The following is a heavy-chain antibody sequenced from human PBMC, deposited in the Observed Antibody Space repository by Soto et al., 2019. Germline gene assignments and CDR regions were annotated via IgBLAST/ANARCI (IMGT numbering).Heavy chain of an antibody. J-gene: IGHJ4*02. CDR1: GFTFSIYA. CDR2: ISGSGDST. D-gene: IGHD3-16*02. Sequence: GSLRLSFTVSGFTFSIYAMTWVRQAPVKGLEWVAAISGSGDSTYYADSVKGRFTISRDNSKNTLYLHMNSLRAEDTAVYYCAKDVLMITFGGVIANFDYCGQGTQVTVCS. V-gene: IGHV3-23*01. CDR3: AKDVLMITFGGVIANFDY.